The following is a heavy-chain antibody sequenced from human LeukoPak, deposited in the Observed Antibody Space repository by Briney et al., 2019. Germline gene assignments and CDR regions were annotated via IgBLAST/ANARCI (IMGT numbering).Heavy chain of an antibody. Sequence: PGGSLRLSCAASGFTFSSYEMNWVRQAPGKGLEWVSYISSSGTTIYNGDSVKGRFTISRDNAKNSLYLQMNSLRAEDTAVYHCAREGTGIAAAGSLDYWGQGTLVTVSS. D-gene: IGHD6-13*01. CDR3: AREGTGIAAAGSLDY. J-gene: IGHJ4*02. CDR2: ISSSGTTI. CDR1: GFTFSSYE. V-gene: IGHV3-48*03.